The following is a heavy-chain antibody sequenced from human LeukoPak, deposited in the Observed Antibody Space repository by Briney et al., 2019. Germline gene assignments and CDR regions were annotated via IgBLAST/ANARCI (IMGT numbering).Heavy chain of an antibody. Sequence: ASVKASCKASGYTFTSYGISWVRQAPGQGLEWMGWISAYNGNTNYAQKLQGRVTMTTDTSTSTAYMELRSLRSDDTAVYYCASGRMYYDILTGYYMGNWFDTWGQGTLVTVSS. CDR3: ASGRMYYDILTGYYMGNWFDT. J-gene: IGHJ5*02. D-gene: IGHD3-9*01. V-gene: IGHV1-18*01. CDR1: GYTFTSYG. CDR2: ISAYNGNT.